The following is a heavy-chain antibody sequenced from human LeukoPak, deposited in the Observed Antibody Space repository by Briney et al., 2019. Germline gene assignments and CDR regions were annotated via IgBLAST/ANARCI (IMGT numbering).Heavy chain of an antibody. D-gene: IGHD4-17*01. J-gene: IGHJ4*02. CDR2: ISYDGSNK. CDR3: ARDIYGDNYFDY. Sequence: GGSLRLSCAASGFTFSSYGMHWVRQAPGKGLEWVAVISYDGSNKYYADSVKGRFTISRDNAKNSLYLQMNSLRAEDTAVYYCARDIYGDNYFDYWGQGTLVTVSS. V-gene: IGHV3-30*03. CDR1: GFTFSSYG.